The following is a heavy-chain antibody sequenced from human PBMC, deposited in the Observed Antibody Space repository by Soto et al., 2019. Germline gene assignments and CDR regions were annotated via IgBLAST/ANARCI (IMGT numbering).Heavy chain of an antibody. J-gene: IGHJ4*02. CDR2: LNRDGSRT. D-gene: IGHD2-15*01. CDR1: GFTFSNYW. V-gene: IGHV3-74*01. Sequence: AQLVESGGGLVQPGGSLRLSCAASGFTFSNYWMHWVRQVPGQGPVWVSRLNRDGSRTDYADSVRGRFTIFRDNARNTLYLQMNSLRAEDTAMYYCARDLGGAESYWGQGTLVTVSS. CDR3: ARDLGGAESY.